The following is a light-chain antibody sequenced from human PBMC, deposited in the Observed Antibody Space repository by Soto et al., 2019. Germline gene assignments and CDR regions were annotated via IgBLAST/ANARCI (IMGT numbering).Light chain of an antibody. Sequence: QSVLTQPPSASGTPGQRVTISCSGSSSNLGSNTVTWYQQLPGTAPKLLIYSDNQRPSGIPDRFSGSKSGTSASLAISGLQSEDEADYYCAAWDDSLSGPVVFGGGTKLTVL. CDR1: SSNLGSNT. V-gene: IGLV1-44*01. J-gene: IGLJ2*01. CDR2: SDN. CDR3: AAWDDSLSGPVV.